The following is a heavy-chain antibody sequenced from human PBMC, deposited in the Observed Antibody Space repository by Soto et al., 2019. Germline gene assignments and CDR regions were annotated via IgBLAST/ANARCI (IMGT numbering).Heavy chain of an antibody. CDR3: ARDKITGLFDY. CDR2: INHSGST. V-gene: IGHV4-34*01. D-gene: IGHD2-8*02. Sequence: QVQLQQWGAGLLKPSETLSLTCAVYGGSFSGYYWTWIRQPPGTGLEWSGEINHSGSTNYNPSLKSRVTISVDTSKNQFSLKLTYVTAADTAVYYCARDKITGLFDYWGQGTLVTVSS. CDR1: GGSFSGYY. J-gene: IGHJ4*02.